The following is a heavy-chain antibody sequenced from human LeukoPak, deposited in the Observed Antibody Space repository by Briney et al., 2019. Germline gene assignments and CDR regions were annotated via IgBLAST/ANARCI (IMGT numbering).Heavy chain of an antibody. V-gene: IGHV4-61*02. CDR3: ARGGYDILTDP. J-gene: IGHJ5*02. Sequence: PSETLSLTCTVPGGSISSGSYYWSWIRQPAGKGLEWIGRIYTSGSTNYNPSLKSRVTISVDTSKNQFSLKLSSVTAADTAVYYCARGGYDILTDPWGQGTLVTVSS. D-gene: IGHD3-9*01. CDR2: IYTSGST. CDR1: GGSISSGSYY.